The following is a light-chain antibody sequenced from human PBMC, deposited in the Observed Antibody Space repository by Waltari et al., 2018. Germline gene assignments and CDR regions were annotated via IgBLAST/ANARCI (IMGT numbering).Light chain of an antibody. CDR2: STN. Sequence: QTVVTQEPSLTVSPGGTVTLTCASSTGAVTSGFYPSWFQQKPGQPPRALIYSTNNKRSWTPARFSGSLLGGKAALTLSGVQVEDEAEYYCLLYYGGAQVFGGGTKLTVL. CDR1: TGAVTSGFY. J-gene: IGLJ3*02. CDR3: LLYYGGAQV. V-gene: IGLV7-43*01.